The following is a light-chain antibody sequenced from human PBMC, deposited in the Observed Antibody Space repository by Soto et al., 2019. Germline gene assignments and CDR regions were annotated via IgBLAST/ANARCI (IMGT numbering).Light chain of an antibody. CDR2: GAS. V-gene: IGKV3-15*01. CDR3: QQYNNWPPWT. J-gene: IGKJ1*01. Sequence: IVLTQSPGTLSLSPGERATRSCRASQSVSSNLAWYQQKPGQAPRLLIYGASTRATGIPARFSGSGSGTEFTLTISSLQSEDFAVYYCQQYNNWPPWTFGQGTKVDIK. CDR1: QSVSSN.